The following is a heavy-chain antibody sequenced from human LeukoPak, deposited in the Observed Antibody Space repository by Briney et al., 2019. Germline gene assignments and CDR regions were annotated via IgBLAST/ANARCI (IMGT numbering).Heavy chain of an antibody. CDR3: AKLLHTGGGNYLGGEYFQH. D-gene: IGHD4-23*01. CDR1: GYTFTSYG. J-gene: IGHJ1*01. V-gene: IGHV1-18*01. CDR2: ISAYNGNT. Sequence: ASVKVSCKASGYTFTSYGISWVRQAPGQGLEWMGWISAYNGNTNYAQKLQGRVTMTTDTSTSTAYMELRSLRSDDTAVYYCAKLLHTGGGNYLGGEYFQHWGQGTLVTVSS.